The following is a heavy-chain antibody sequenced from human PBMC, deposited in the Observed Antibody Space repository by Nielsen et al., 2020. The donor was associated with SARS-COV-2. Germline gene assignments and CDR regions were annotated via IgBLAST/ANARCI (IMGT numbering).Heavy chain of an antibody. V-gene: IGHV3-30*04. CDR2: ISYDGSNK. J-gene: IGHJ4*02. CDR3: ARGRLAAAGTHNYFDY. Sequence: GESLKISCAASGFTFSSYAMHWVRQAPGKGLEWVAVISYDGSNKYYADSVKGRFTISRDNSKNTLYLQMNSLRAEDTAVYYCARGRLAAAGTHNYFDYWGQGTLVTVSS. CDR1: GFTFSSYA. D-gene: IGHD6-13*01.